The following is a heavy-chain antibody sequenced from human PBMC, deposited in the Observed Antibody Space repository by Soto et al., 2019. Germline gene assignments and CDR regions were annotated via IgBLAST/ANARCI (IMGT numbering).Heavy chain of an antibody. CDR2: ISYDGSNK. CDR1: GFTFSSYA. CDR3: ARDLGADDSSGFSDY. D-gene: IGHD3-22*01. Sequence: QVQLVESGGGVVQPGRSLRLSWAASGFTFSSYAMHWVRQAPGKGLEWVAVISYDGSNKYYADSVKGRFTISRDNSKNTLYLQMNSLRAEDTAVYYCARDLGADDSSGFSDYWGQGTLVTVSS. J-gene: IGHJ4*02. V-gene: IGHV3-30-3*01.